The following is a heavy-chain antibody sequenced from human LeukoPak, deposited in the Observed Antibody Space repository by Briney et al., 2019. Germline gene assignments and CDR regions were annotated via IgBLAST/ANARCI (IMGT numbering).Heavy chain of an antibody. J-gene: IGHJ4*02. D-gene: IGHD3-22*01. CDR2: INNDGSEK. Sequence: PGGSLRLSCAASGFTFSSYWMSWVRQAPGKGLEWVATINNDGSEKNYVDSVKGRFTISRDNAKNTLYLQMNSLRAEDTAVYYCARDLELVYYDSSGYDYWGQGTLVIVSS. V-gene: IGHV3-7*01. CDR3: ARDLELVYYDSSGYDY. CDR1: GFTFSSYW.